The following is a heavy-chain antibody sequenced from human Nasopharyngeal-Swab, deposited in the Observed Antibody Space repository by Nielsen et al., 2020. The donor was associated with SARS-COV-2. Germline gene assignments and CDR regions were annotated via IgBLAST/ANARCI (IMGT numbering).Heavy chain of an antibody. V-gene: IGHV3-11*06. D-gene: IGHD6-13*01. Sequence: GESLKIPCAASGFPFSDYYISWIRQAPGKGLEWVSYISSSSSYTNYADSVKGRFTISRDNAKNSLYLQMNSLRAEDTAVYYCARDAAAGSGAFDIWGQGTMVTVSS. J-gene: IGHJ3*02. CDR3: ARDAAAGSGAFDI. CDR1: GFPFSDYY. CDR2: ISSSSSYT.